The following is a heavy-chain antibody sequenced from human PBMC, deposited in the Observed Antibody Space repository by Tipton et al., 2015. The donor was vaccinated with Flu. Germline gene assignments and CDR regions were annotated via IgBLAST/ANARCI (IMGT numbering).Heavy chain of an antibody. Sequence: TLSLTCTVSGGSISSYYWSWIRQPAGTGLEWIGRIYTSGSTNYNPSLKSRVTMSVATSTNQFPLTLSSVTAADTAGYYCAREGNQGDGRGGYAFEDWGQVTPVTVSS. D-gene: IGHD1-14*01. V-gene: IGHV4-4*07. CDR1: GGSISSYY. J-gene: IGHJ4*02. CDR3: AREGNQGDGRGGYAFED. CDR2: IYTSGST.